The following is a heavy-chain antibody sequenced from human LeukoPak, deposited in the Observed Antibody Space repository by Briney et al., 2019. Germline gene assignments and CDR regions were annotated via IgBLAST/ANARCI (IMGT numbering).Heavy chain of an antibody. CDR1: GLSFSDSY. CDR2: MTNGGYIT. CDR3: ARGGERYAFDV. V-gene: IGHV3-11*05. Sequence: GGSLRLSCVASGLSFSDSYMSWIRQAPGKGLDWLAYMTNGGYITKYADSVKGRFTISRDNAKNSLYLQMNSLRVDDTAVYYCARGGERYAFDVWGQGTMVTVSP. J-gene: IGHJ3*01.